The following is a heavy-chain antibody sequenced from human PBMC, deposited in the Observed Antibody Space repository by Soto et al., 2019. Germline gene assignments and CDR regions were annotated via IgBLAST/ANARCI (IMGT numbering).Heavy chain of an antibody. CDR1: GYTFTSYA. Sequence: ASVKVSCKASGYTFTSYAMHWVRQAPGQRLEWMGWINAGNGNTKYSQKFQGRVTITRDTSASTAYMELSSLRSEDTAVYYCARVPFNSAWNLDAFDIWGQGTMVTVSS. V-gene: IGHV1-3*01. J-gene: IGHJ3*02. CDR2: INAGNGNT. CDR3: ARVPFNSAWNLDAFDI. D-gene: IGHD6-19*01.